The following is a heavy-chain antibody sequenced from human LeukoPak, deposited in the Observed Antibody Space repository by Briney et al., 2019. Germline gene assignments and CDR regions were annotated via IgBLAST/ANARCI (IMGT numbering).Heavy chain of an antibody. Sequence: ASVKVSCKASGYTFTSYGISWVRQAPGQGLEWMGWISAYNGNTHYAQKVQGRVTMTTDTSTNTAYMDLGSLNSDDTAVYYCARVSGTGYSSSWYSGQDYWGQGTLVTVSS. D-gene: IGHD6-13*01. CDR1: GYTFTSYG. V-gene: IGHV1-18*01. CDR3: ARVSGTGYSSSWYSGQDY. CDR2: ISAYNGNT. J-gene: IGHJ4*02.